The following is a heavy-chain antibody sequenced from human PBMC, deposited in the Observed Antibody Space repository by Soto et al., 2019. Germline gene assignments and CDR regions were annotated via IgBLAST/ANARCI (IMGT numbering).Heavy chain of an antibody. J-gene: IGHJ4*02. CDR3: AKDQISILPLFDY. CDR2: ISASGDEA. CDR1: GLTFSNYA. V-gene: IGHV3-23*01. D-gene: IGHD3-3*01. Sequence: EVQLLESGGDLVRPGGSLRLSCVVSGLTFSNYAMNWVRQAPGKGPEWVSVISASGDEAYYADSVRGRFTVSRDNSRNPLFLQLNSLRAEDTAVYYCAKDQISILPLFDYWGRGTLVTVSS.